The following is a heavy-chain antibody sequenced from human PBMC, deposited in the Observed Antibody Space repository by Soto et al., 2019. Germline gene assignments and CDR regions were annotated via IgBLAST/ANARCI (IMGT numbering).Heavy chain of an antibody. V-gene: IGHV1-69*12. CDR2: IIPIFSTT. CDR3: ASEAAADGTVREDVFDS. Sequence: QVHLVQSGAEVKKPGSSVKVSCKAPGGTFSNHAINWVRQAPGQGLEWMGRIIPIFSTTNYAQKFQGRVTMAAADSTITAYLELSSLNHDDTAVYYCASEAAADGTVREDVFDSWGQGTLVTVSS. D-gene: IGHD6-13*01. J-gene: IGHJ3*02. CDR1: GGTFSNHA.